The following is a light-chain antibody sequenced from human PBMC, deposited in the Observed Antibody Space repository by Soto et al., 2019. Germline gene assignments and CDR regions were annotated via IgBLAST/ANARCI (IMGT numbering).Light chain of an antibody. CDR2: DAS. J-gene: IGKJ4*01. V-gene: IGKV3-15*01. Sequence: EIVMTQSPDTLSVSPGERATLSCRASLSIRGNLAWYQQKPGQAPRLLIYDASTGATGIPDRFSASGSGTEFTLTISSLQSEDFAVYYCQQYNKWPLSFGGGTKVELK. CDR1: LSIRGN. CDR3: QQYNKWPLS.